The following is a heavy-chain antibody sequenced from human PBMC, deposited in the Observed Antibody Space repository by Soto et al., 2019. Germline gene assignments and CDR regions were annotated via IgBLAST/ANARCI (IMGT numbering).Heavy chain of an antibody. CDR1: GFTFSTYG. D-gene: IGHD3-3*01. Sequence: QVQLVESGGGVVQPGGSLRLSCAASGFTFSTYGMHWVRQAPGQVLEWVAVISYDGSNRYYGDSVKGRFTISRDNSKNTLYLLMNSLRAEDPAVYYCASTWSGYYYFDSWGQGTLGTVSS. J-gene: IGHJ4*02. CDR3: ASTWSGYYYFDS. CDR2: ISYDGSNR. V-gene: IGHV3-30*03.